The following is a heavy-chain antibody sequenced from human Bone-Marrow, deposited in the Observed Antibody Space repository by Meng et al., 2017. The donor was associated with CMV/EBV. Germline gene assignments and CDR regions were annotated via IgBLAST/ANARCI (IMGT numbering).Heavy chain of an antibody. J-gene: IGHJ6*02. CDR2: IYSAGNA. V-gene: IGHV3-66*02. CDR3: AKDDIVVVPAVSYYYYYGMDV. Sequence: GGSLRLSCAASGFAVETNYMSWVRQSPGKGLEWVSTIYSAGNAFYADSVKGRFTISRDNSKNTLYLQMNSLRAEDTAVYYCAKDDIVVVPAVSYYYYYGMDVWGQGNTVTVSS. D-gene: IGHD2-2*01. CDR1: GFAVETNY.